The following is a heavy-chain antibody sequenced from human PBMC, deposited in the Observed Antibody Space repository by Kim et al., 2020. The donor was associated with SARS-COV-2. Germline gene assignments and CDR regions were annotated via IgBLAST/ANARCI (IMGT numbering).Heavy chain of an antibody. J-gene: IGHJ3*01. CDR3: ARANLGSGKGDSFDL. Sequence: GGSLRLSCAASGFTFNSFWMTWIRQAPGKGLEWVAKIQHDGSGEAYGDSVKGRFSISRDNAEKSVFLQMNSLRVEDTAVYYCARANLGSGKGDSFDLWGQGAMVSVSS. CDR2: IQHDGSGE. CDR1: GFTFNSFW. V-gene: IGHV3-7*01. D-gene: IGHD3-10*01.